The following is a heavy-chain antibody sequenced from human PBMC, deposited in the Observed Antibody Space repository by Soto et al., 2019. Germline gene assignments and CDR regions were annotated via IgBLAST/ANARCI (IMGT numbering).Heavy chain of an antibody. CDR2: IYYSGST. CDR3: ARGAQNWDGVLNWFDP. V-gene: IGHV4-59*01. Sequence: SETLSLTCTVSGGSISSYYWSWIRQPPGKGLEWIGYIYYSGSTNYNPSLKSRVTISVDTSKNQFSLKLSSVTAADTAVYYCARGAQNWDGVLNWFDPWGQGTLVTVSS. CDR1: GGSISSYY. J-gene: IGHJ5*02. D-gene: IGHD1-1*01.